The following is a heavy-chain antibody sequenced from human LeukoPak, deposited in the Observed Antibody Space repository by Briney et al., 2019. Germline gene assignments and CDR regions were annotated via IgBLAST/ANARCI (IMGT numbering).Heavy chain of an antibody. J-gene: IGHJ6*02. CDR1: GFTFSSYA. CDR2: ISYDGSNK. D-gene: IGHD3-9*01. Sequence: GGSLRLSCAASGFTFSSYAMHWVRQAPGKGLEWVAVISYDGSNKYYADSVKGRFTISRDNSKNTLYLQMNSLRAEDTAVYYCAKTGPTGYYIPYYYYGMDVWGQGTTVTVSS. V-gene: IGHV3-30*07. CDR3: AKTGPTGYYIPYYYYGMDV.